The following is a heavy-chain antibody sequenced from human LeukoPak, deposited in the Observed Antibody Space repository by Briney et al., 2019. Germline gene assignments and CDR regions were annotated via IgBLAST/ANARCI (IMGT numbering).Heavy chain of an antibody. CDR3: ARMTNDAFDI. CDR1: GYTFTSSH. V-gene: IGHV1-46*01. J-gene: IGHJ3*02. Sequence: ASVRVSCKTSGYTFTSSHAHWVRQAPGQGLEWMGIINCGDGYTNYAQKFQGRVSVTADTSTSTVYMELSSLRSEDTAVYYCARMTNDAFDIWGQGTMVTVSS. CDR2: INCGDGYT. D-gene: IGHD4-11*01.